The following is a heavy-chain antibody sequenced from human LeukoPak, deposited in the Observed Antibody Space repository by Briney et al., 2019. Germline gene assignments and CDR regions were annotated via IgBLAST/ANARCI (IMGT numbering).Heavy chain of an antibody. CDR2: ISGSGGST. CDR3: AKNDYGDYVDY. CDR1: GGTFSSYA. V-gene: IGHV3-23*01. D-gene: IGHD4-17*01. Sequence: VASVKVSCKASGGTFSSYAMSWVRQAPGKGLEWVSAISGSGGSTYYADSVKGRFTISRDNSKNTLYLQMNSLRAEDTAVYYCAKNDYGDYVDYWGQGTLVTVSS. J-gene: IGHJ4*02.